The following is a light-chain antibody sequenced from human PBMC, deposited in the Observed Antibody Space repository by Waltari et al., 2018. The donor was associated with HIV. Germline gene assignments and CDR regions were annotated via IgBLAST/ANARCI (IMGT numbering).Light chain of an antibody. CDR2: QDI. J-gene: IGLJ2*01. CDR1: KLGDKD. CDR3: QVWDSSTVV. V-gene: IGLV3-1*01. Sequence: SYELIQAPSVSVSPGQTASITCSGDKLGDKDVCWYQQRPGQSPVLVIYQDIKRPSGIPERFSGSSSGNTATLTISGTQTMDEADYYCQVWDSSTVVFGGGTKLTVL.